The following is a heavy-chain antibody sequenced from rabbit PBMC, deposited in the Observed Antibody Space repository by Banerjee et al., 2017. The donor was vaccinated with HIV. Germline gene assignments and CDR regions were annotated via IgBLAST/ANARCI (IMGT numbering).Heavy chain of an antibody. V-gene: IGHV1S39*01. CDR1: GFDFSSYG. D-gene: IGHD4-1*01. CDR2: ITYGGNT. J-gene: IGHJ4*01. Sequence: QEQLVESGGGLVQPGGSLKLSCKASGFDFSSYGVSWVRQAPGKGLEWIGYITYGGNTVYASWAKGRFTISKTSSTTVTLQMTSLTAADTATYFCARDLAGVTGWNFGLWGQGTLVTVS. CDR3: ARDLAGVTGWNFGL.